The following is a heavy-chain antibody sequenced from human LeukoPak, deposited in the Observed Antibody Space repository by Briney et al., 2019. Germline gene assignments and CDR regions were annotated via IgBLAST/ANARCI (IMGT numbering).Heavy chain of an antibody. V-gene: IGHV4-4*07. J-gene: IGHJ4*02. CDR3: GRESRDFFVSVYYFDY. CDR2: IYTTGST. D-gene: IGHD3-22*01. CDR1: GGSINDYY. Sequence: SETLSLTCTVSGGSINDYYWTWIRQTAGKGLEWIGRIYTTGSTDYNPSLRSRVSMSIDTSRNQFSLKLTSVTAADTAVYACGRESRDFFVSVYYFDYGGKETLVTVSS.